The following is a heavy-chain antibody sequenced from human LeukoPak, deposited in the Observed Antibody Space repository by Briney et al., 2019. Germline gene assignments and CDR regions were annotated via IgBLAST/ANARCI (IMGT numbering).Heavy chain of an antibody. Sequence: GGSLRLSCAASGVTFSSYWMSWVRQAPGKGLEWVANIGEDGSEKFYVDSVKGRFTISRDNAKNSLYLQMNSLRADDTAVYYCVCYNSGWHYFDFWGQGALVTVSS. CDR2: IGEDGSEK. CDR3: VCYNSGWHYFDF. D-gene: IGHD6-19*01. CDR1: GVTFSSYW. V-gene: IGHV3-7*02. J-gene: IGHJ4*02.